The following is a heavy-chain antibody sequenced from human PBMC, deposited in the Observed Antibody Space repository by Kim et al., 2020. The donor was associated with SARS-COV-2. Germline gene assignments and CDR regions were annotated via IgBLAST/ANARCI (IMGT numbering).Heavy chain of an antibody. V-gene: IGHV3-21*01. J-gene: IGHJ4*02. CDR2: YI. CDR3: AREKGPFDY. Sequence: YIYYADSVKGRFTISRDNAKNSLYLQMNSLRAEDTAVYYCAREKGPFDYWGQGTLVTVSS.